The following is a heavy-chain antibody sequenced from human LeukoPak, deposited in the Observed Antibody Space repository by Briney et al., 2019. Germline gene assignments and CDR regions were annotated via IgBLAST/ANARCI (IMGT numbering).Heavy chain of an antibody. D-gene: IGHD1-14*01. CDR2: RYSDDNT. CDR1: GFTVITND. V-gene: IGHV3-53*01. CDR3: ARGVEPLAANTLAY. Sequence: PAGSLRCTCAASGFTVITNDMTWLRQAPGKGLEWVFVRYSDDNTKYADSVQCRFTISRDNSKNTLTLEMNSLSPDDTAVYYCARGVEPLAANTLAYWGQGPLVPVFS. J-gene: IGHJ4*02.